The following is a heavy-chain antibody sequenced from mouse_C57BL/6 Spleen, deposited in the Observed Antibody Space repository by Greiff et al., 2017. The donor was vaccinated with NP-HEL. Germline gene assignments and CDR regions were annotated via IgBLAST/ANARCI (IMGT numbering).Heavy chain of an antibody. CDR2: FHPYNDDT. D-gene: IGHD2-4*01. CDR1: GYNFTTYP. Sequence: VQLQQSGAELVKPGASVKMSCKASGYNFTTYPIELMKQNPGKSLEWIGNFHPYNDDTKYNEKFKGKATLTVEKSSSTVYLELSRLTSDDSAVYYCARGGIYYDYGYFDDWGQGTTLTVSS. CDR3: ARGGIYYDYGYFDD. J-gene: IGHJ2*01. V-gene: IGHV1-47*01.